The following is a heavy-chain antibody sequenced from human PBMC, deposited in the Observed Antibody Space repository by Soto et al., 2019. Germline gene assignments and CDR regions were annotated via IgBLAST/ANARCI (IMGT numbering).Heavy chain of an antibody. CDR2: VYYSGIT. V-gene: IGHV4-39*01. J-gene: IGHJ5*02. CDR3: ERGLTGTMLRLNCFEP. D-gene: IGHD1-7*01. CDR1: GGSIIRSSTYY. Sequence: LETRSLTCSVSGGSIIRSSTYYWGWIRQPPGKGLAWIGNVYYSGITYYNPSLRSRVTISVDTSNNQFSLKLNSVTAADTAVYYCERGLTGTMLRLNCFEPWGQGTLVT.